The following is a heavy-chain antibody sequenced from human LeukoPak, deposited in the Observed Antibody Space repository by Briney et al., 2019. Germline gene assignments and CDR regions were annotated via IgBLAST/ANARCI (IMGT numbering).Heavy chain of an antibody. Sequence: SETLSLTCTVSGGSISSYYWSWIRQPPEKGLEWIGYIYYSGSTNYNPSLKSRVTISVDTSKNQFSLKLSSVTAADTAVYYCATGEYSYGIIDYWGQGTLVTVSS. CDR1: GGSISSYY. J-gene: IGHJ4*02. D-gene: IGHD5-18*01. CDR2: IYYSGST. CDR3: ATGEYSYGIIDY. V-gene: IGHV4-59*08.